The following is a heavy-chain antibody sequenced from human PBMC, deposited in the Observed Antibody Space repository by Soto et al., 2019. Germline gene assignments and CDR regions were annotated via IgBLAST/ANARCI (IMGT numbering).Heavy chain of an antibody. CDR2: INAGNGNT. D-gene: IGHD6-19*01. V-gene: IGHV1-3*05. J-gene: IGHJ2*01. Sequence: QVQLVQSGAEEKKPGASVKVSCKASGYTFTSYAMHWVRQAPGQRLEWMGWINAGNGNTKYSQKFQGRVTITRDTSASTADMELSSLRSEDTAVYYCARVAVAGTSHGAGYFDLWGRGTLVTVSS. CDR1: GYTFTSYA. CDR3: ARVAVAGTSHGAGYFDL.